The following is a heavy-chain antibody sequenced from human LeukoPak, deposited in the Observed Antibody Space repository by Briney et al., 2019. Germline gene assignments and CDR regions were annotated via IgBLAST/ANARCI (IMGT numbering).Heavy chain of an antibody. CDR2: IYSGGST. Sequence: GSLRPSCAASGFPVSSKYMSWVRQAPGKGLEWVSVIYSGGSTYYADSLKGRFAISRDNCKNSLYLQMNSLSAEDTAVYYCARAGPWSGHRVGYMDVWGKGTTVTVSS. CDR3: ARAGPWSGHRVGYMDV. CDR1: GFPVSSKY. D-gene: IGHD3-3*01. J-gene: IGHJ6*03. V-gene: IGHV3-53*01.